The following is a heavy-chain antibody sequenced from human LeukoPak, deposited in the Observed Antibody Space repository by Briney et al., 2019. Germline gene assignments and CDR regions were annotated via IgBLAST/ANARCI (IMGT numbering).Heavy chain of an antibody. J-gene: IGHJ4*02. D-gene: IGHD1-26*01. CDR2: ISSSGRTI. Sequence: QSGGSLRLSCAASGITFSSYEMNWVRQTPGKGLEWVSYISSSGRTIYYADSLKGRFTISRDNAKNSLYLQMNSLRAEDTAVYYCARVGGSYYYFDYWGQGTLVTVSS. CDR1: GITFSSYE. CDR3: ARVGGSYYYFDY. V-gene: IGHV3-48*03.